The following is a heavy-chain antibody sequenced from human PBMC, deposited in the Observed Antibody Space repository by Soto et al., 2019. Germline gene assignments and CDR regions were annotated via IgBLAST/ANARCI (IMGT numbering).Heavy chain of an antibody. J-gene: IGHJ5*01. V-gene: IGHV4-30-4*01. Sequence: PSETLSLTCSVSGDSISTVDYFWAWMRQAPGQALEYIGYIYKSATTYYNPSFEGRAAISLDTSKSHFSLNVTSVTAADTAVYFCARGRYCLTGRCFPNWFDSWGQGTLVTVSS. CDR2: IYKSATT. D-gene: IGHD2-15*01. CDR1: GDSISTVDYF. CDR3: ARGRYCLTGRCFPNWFDS.